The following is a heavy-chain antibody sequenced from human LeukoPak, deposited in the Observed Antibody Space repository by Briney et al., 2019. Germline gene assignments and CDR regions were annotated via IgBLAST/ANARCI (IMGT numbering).Heavy chain of an antibody. J-gene: IGHJ3*02. CDR1: GYRFTTDY. V-gene: IGHV5-51*01. Sequence: GESLKISCKASGYRFTTDYIGWVRQMPGKGPEWMGIIYPDDSETNYSPSFQGHVSMSVDKSITTAYLQWSSLKASDAAIYYCARQAYGSHFDAFDIWGQGTMVTVSS. CDR3: ARQAYGSHFDAFDI. D-gene: IGHD3-22*01. CDR2: IYPDDSET.